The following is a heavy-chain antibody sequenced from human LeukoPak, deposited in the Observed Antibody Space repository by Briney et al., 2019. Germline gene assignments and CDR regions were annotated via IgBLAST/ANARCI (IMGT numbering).Heavy chain of an antibody. V-gene: IGHV3-33*08. Sequence: GGSLRLSCAASRFIFANYAMHWVRQAPGKGLEWVAVIWYDGSNKYYADSVKGRFTISRDNSKNTLYLQMNSLRAEDTAVYYCARDQGSGWYRGSYYYYGMDVWGQGTTVTVSS. J-gene: IGHJ6*02. CDR3: ARDQGSGWYRGSYYYYGMDV. D-gene: IGHD6-19*01. CDR1: RFIFANYA. CDR2: IWYDGSNK.